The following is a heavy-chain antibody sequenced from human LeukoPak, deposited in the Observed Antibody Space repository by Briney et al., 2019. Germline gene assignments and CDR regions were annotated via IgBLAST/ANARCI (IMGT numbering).Heavy chain of an antibody. Sequence: PSETLSLTCAVSGYSISSGYYWGWIRQPPGKGLEWIGSIYHSGSTYYNPSLKSRVTISVDTSKNQFSPKLSSVTAADTAVYYCARRGITIFGVVRAFDIWGQGTMVTVSS. CDR2: IYHSGST. CDR1: GYSISSGYY. CDR3: ARRGITIFGVVRAFDI. J-gene: IGHJ3*02. D-gene: IGHD3-3*01. V-gene: IGHV4-38-2*01.